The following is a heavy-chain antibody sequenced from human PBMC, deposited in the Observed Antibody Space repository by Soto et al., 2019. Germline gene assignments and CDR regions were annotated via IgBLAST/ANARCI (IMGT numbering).Heavy chain of an antibody. Sequence: EAQLVESGGGLVQPGRSLRLSCAASGVIFDDYAMHWVRQAPGKGLEWVSGISWNSGRRDYADSVKGRFTISRDNAKNSLYLQMNSLRPEDTALYYCVRDIGGSTITTFFDYWGQGILVTVSS. D-gene: IGHD4-4*01. CDR1: GVIFDDYA. CDR3: VRDIGGSTITTFFDY. CDR2: ISWNSGRR. V-gene: IGHV3-9*01. J-gene: IGHJ4*02.